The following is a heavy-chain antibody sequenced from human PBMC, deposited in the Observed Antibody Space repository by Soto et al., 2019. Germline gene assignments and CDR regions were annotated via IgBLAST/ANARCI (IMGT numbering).Heavy chain of an antibody. V-gene: IGHV4-59*01. CDR2: LYYGRSA. J-gene: IGHJ4*02. Sequence: QVQLQESGPGLVKPSETLSLTCAVSGDSISSYYCMWIRQPPGKGLESIGYLYYGRSANYNPSLKSRVPLSADTSTNQCSLTLSSMPAADTAVYYCALRSMAVVPEYWGQGTLVTVSS. CDR1: GDSISSYY. D-gene: IGHD3-22*01. CDR3: ALRSMAVVPEY.